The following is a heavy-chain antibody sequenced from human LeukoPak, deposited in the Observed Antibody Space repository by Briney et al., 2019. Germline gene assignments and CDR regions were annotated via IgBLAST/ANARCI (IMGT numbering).Heavy chain of an antibody. Sequence: GASVKVSCKASGYTFTSYYMHWVRQAPGQGLEWMGIINPSGGSTSYAQKFQGRVTMTRDTSTSTVYMELSSLRSEDTAVYYCARARRGQEGNYYYMDVWGKGTTVTVSS. CDR3: ARARRGQEGNYYYMDV. J-gene: IGHJ6*03. V-gene: IGHV1-46*01. CDR1: GYTFTSYY. CDR2: INPSGGST.